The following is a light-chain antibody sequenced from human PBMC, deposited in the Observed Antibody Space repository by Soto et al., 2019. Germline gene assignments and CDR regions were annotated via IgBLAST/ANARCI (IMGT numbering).Light chain of an antibody. CDR2: GAS. V-gene: IGKV3-15*01. CDR3: QQYNNWPPSII. CDR1: ESVSSN. Sequence: SPATLSVSPGERVTLSCRASESVSSNLAWYQQRPGQAPRLLIYGASTRATDTPVRFRGSGSGTEFTLTISSLQSEDFAVYYCQQYNNWPPSIIFGQGTRLEIK. J-gene: IGKJ5*01.